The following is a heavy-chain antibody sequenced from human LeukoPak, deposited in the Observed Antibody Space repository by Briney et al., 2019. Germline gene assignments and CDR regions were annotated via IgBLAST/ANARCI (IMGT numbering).Heavy chain of an antibody. J-gene: IGHJ4*02. Sequence: SETLSLTCTVSGGSISSYYWSWIRQPAGKGLEWIGRIYTSGSTNYNPSLKSRVTMSVDTSKNQFSLKLSSVTAADTAVYYCAREVFDWEGTSSLNTEIVWGQGTLVTVSS. V-gene: IGHV4-4*07. CDR2: IYTSGST. D-gene: IGHD3-9*01. CDR3: AREVFDWEGTSSLNTEIV. CDR1: GGSISSYY.